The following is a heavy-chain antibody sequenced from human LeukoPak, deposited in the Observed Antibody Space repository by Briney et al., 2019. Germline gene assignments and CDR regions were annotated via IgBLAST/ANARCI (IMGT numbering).Heavy chain of an antibody. J-gene: IGHJ6*03. Sequence: ASVKVSCKSSGYTFTSYDINWVRQATGQGLAWMGWMNPNSCNTGYAQKFQGRVTMTRNTSISTAYMELRSLRSEDTAVYYCARESGYYDFWSGYYYYYMDVWGKGTTVTVSS. D-gene: IGHD3-3*01. CDR2: MNPNSCNT. CDR1: GYTFTSYD. V-gene: IGHV1-8*01. CDR3: ARESGYYDFWSGYYYYYMDV.